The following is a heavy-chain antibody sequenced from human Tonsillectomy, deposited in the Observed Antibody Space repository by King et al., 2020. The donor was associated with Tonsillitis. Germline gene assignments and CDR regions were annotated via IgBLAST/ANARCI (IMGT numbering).Heavy chain of an antibody. J-gene: IGHJ4*02. Sequence: QLVQSGAEVKKPGSSVKVSCKASGGTFSSYAISWVRQAPGQGLEWMGGIIPIFGTANYAQKFQDRVTITADESTSTAYMELSSLRSEDTAVYYCARVDYVWGSSRYTSLDYWGQGTLVTVSS. CDR3: ARVDYVWGSSRYTSLDY. CDR1: GGTFSSYA. CDR2: IIPIFGTA. D-gene: IGHD3-16*02. V-gene: IGHV1-69*01.